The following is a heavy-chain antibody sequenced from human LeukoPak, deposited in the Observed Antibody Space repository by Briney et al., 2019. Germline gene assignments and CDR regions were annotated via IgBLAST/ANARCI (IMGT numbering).Heavy chain of an antibody. CDR3: ARVAITMAAALIDY. V-gene: IGHV4-4*07. CDR1: GRSISNYY. Sequence: PSETLSLTCTVSGRSISNYYRSWVRQPAGKGVEWIGRIYTSGSTNYNPSLKSRVSMSVYPSKNQFPLKLSSVTAADTAVYYCARVAITMAAALIDYWGQGTLVTVSS. CDR2: IYTSGST. D-gene: IGHD3-10*01. J-gene: IGHJ4*02.